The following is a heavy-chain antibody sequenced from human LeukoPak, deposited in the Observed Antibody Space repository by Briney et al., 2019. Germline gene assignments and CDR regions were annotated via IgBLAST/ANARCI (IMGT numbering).Heavy chain of an antibody. CDR1: GFAFSTYW. V-gene: IGHV3-7*01. CDR2: IKQDGSEK. D-gene: IGHD3-10*02. Sequence: SGGSLRLSCAASGFAFSTYWMSWVRQTPGKGLEWVAIIKQDGSEKYYGDSVKGRFTISRDNAKNSLYLQMNSLRAEDTAVYYCAELGITMIGGVWGKGTTVTISS. J-gene: IGHJ6*04. CDR3: AELGITMIGGV.